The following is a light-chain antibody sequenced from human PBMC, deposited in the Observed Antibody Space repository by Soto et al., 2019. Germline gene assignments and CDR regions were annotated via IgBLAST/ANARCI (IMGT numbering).Light chain of an antibody. CDR1: NIGIRS. CDR2: YDS. CDR3: QVWNSSNDHPGV. Sequence: SYELTQPPSVSVAPGKTATITCGGNNIGIRSVHWYQQRPGQAPVLVIYYDSDRPSRIPERFSGSNSGNTATLTISRVEAGDEADYYCQVWNSSNDHPGVFGGGTQLTVL. J-gene: IGLJ2*01. V-gene: IGLV3-21*04.